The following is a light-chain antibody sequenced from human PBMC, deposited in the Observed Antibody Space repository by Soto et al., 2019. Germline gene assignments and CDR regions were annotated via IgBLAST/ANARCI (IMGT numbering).Light chain of an antibody. J-gene: IGKJ2*01. CDR2: AAS. CDR1: HSISFS. CDR3: QKSYSTPYT. Sequence: DIQMTQSPTSLSASVGDRVIITCRASHSISFSLNWYQQKPGKAPKLLIFAASTLKGVVPLRFSGGGSGTDFTLTISTLQPEDFATYFCQKSYSTPYTFGPGTKLDIK. V-gene: IGKV1-39*01.